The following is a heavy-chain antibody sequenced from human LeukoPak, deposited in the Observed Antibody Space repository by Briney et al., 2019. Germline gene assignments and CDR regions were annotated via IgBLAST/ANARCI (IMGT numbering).Heavy chain of an antibody. J-gene: IGHJ4*02. CDR1: GFTFSSYW. V-gene: IGHV3-74*01. CDR2: INSDGSST. Sequence: PGGSLRLSCAASGFTFSSYWMHWVRQAPGKGLVWVSRINSDGSSTSYADSVKGRFTISRDNAKNTLYLQMNSLRAEDTAVYYCASSIAAVSGGVDYWGQGTLVTASS. CDR3: ASSIAAVSGGVDY. D-gene: IGHD6-13*01.